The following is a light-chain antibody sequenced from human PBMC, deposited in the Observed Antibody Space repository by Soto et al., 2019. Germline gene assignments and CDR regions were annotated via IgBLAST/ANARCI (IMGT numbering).Light chain of an antibody. Sequence: DVQMTQTPSSLSASVGERVILTCRASQSIGNWLAWYQQKPGKDPKLLIYKASSLESGVPTRFSGSGSETDFTLTISSLQPEAFSTYYSQQDNSYVFGPGTKVDIK. J-gene: IGKJ3*01. CDR2: KAS. CDR1: QSIGNW. V-gene: IGKV1-5*03. CDR3: QQDNSYV.